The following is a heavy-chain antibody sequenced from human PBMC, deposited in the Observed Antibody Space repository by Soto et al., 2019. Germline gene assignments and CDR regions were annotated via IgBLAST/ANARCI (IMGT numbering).Heavy chain of an antibody. CDR3: ARYHCSGGSCYSDPFKY. V-gene: IGHV4-59*08. D-gene: IGHD2-15*01. Sequence: PSETLSLTCSVLGGSISSYYWSWIRQPPGKGLEWIGYIYYSGSTNYNPSLKSRVTISVDTSKNQFSLKLSSVTAADTAVYYCARYHCSGGSCYSDPFKYWGQGTLVTVSS. J-gene: IGHJ4*02. CDR2: IYYSGST. CDR1: GGSISSYY.